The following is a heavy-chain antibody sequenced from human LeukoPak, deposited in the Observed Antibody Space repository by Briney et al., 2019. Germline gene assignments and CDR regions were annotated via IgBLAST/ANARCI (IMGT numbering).Heavy chain of an antibody. D-gene: IGHD2-2*02. CDR2: IYFSGST. CDR3: ARGPRSADIVVVPAAIWGGAFDI. J-gene: IGHJ3*02. V-gene: IGHV4-39*07. CDR1: GCSISSTTYY. Sequence: PSQTLSLTCTVSGCSISSTTYYWGWIRQPPGKGLEWIGSIYFSGSTNYNPSLKSRVTISVDTSKNQFSLKLSSVTAADTAVYYCARGPRSADIVVVPAAIWGGAFDIWGQGTMVTVSS.